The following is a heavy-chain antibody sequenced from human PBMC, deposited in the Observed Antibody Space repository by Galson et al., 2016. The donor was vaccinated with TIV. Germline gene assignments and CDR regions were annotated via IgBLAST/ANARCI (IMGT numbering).Heavy chain of an antibody. CDR2: INPVSGIP. V-gene: IGHV1-69*13. Sequence: VKVSCKASGGTFSSYGISWVRQAPGQGLEWMGGINPVSGIPNYAQKFQGRVTITADESTSTAYMELTSLRSEDTAVYYCARGKERVINYYYYMDVWGKGTTITVSS. CDR1: GGTFSSYG. CDR3: ARGKERVINYYYYMDV. D-gene: IGHD3-3*01. J-gene: IGHJ6*03.